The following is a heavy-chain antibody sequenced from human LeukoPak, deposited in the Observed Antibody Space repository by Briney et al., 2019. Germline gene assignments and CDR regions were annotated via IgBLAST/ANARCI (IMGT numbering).Heavy chain of an antibody. CDR2: IYWDEDK. J-gene: IGHJ5*02. CDR3: AHSIAVAGNLHWFDP. Sequence: SGPTLLNPTRPLTLTCTFSGFSLSTGGVGVGWIRQPPVKALEWLALIYWDEDKRYSPSLKSRLTITKDTSKNQVVLTMTNMDPVDTPTYYCAHSIAVAGNLHWFDPWGQGALVTVSS. D-gene: IGHD6-19*01. CDR1: GFSLSTGGVG. V-gene: IGHV2-5*02.